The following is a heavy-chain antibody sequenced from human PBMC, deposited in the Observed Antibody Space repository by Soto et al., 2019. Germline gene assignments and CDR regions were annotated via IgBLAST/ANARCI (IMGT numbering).Heavy chain of an antibody. D-gene: IGHD3-22*01. Sequence: QVQLVQSGAEVKKPGASVKVSCKASGYTFTSYGISWVRQAPGQGLEWMGWISAYNGNTNYAQKLQGRVTMTTDTSRSTGYMELRSLRSDDTAVYYCARGPYSLITMRGNWFDPWGQGTLVTVSS. J-gene: IGHJ5*02. CDR3: ARGPYSLITMRGNWFDP. CDR1: GYTFTSYG. V-gene: IGHV1-18*01. CDR2: ISAYNGNT.